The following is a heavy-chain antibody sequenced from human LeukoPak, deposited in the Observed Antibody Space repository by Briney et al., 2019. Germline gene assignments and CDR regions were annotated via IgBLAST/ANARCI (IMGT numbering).Heavy chain of an antibody. Sequence: GGSLRLSCAASGFTFSSYAMHWVRQAPGKGLEWVAVISYDGSNKYYADSVKGRFTISRDNSKNTLYLQMNSLRAEDTAVYYCARAHSSLVNFDYWGQGTLVTVSS. J-gene: IGHJ4*02. V-gene: IGHV3-30*04. D-gene: IGHD6-13*01. CDR2: ISYDGSNK. CDR1: GFTFSSYA. CDR3: ARAHSSLVNFDY.